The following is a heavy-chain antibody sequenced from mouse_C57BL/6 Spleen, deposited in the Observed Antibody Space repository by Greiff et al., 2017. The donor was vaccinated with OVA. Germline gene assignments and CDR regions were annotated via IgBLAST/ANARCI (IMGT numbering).Heavy chain of an antibody. CDR1: GFTFSNYW. J-gene: IGHJ1*03. V-gene: IGHV6-3*01. D-gene: IGHD3-3*01. CDR2: IRLKSDNYAT. Sequence: EVMLVESGGGLVQPGGSMKLSCVASGFTFSNYWMNWVRQSPEKGLEWVAQIRLKSDNYATHYAESVKGRFTISRDDSKSSVYLQMNNLRAEDTGIYYRTGGGRGWYFDVWGTGTTVTVSS. CDR3: TGGGRGWYFDV.